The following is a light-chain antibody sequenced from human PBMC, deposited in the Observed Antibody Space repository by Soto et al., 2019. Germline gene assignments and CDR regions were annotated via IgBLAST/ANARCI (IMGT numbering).Light chain of an antibody. V-gene: IGKV1-17*01. CDR2: AAS. Sequence: DIRMTQSPSSLSASVGDRVTITCRTSQTISDYLNWYQHKPGKAPKLLISAASSLQSGVPSRFSGSGSGTEFTLTISSLRPEDFATYYCQQLNSYPITFGQGTRLEIK. CDR3: QQLNSYPIT. CDR1: QTISDY. J-gene: IGKJ5*01.